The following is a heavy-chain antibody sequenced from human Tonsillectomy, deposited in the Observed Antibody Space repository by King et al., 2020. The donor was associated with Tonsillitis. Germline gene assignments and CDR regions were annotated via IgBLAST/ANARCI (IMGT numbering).Heavy chain of an antibody. D-gene: IGHD3-10*01. CDR2: IYYSGST. V-gene: IGHV4-31*03. CDR1: GGSISSGGYY. CDR3: ARESRPSGSSLLGFGEFSYGMDV. J-gene: IGHJ6*02. Sequence: VQLQESGPGLVKPSQTLSLTCTVSGGSISSGGYYWSWIRQHPGKGLEWIGYIYYSGSTYYNPSLKSRVTISVDTSKNQFSLKLSSVTAADTAVYYCARESRPSGSSLLGFGEFSYGMDVWGQGTPVTVSS.